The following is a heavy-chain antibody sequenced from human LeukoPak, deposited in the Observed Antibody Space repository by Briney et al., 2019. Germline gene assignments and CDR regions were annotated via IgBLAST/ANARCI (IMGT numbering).Heavy chain of an antibody. D-gene: IGHD5-18*01. J-gene: IGHJ4*02. V-gene: IGHV3-23*01. CDR2: ISGSGVST. CDR3: TKGTIWLPFGY. Sequence: GGSLRLSCAASGFTFSNYAMSWARQAPGKGLEWVSAISGSGVSTYYADSVKGRFTISRDNSKNTLYLQMNSLRAEDTAVYYCTKGTIWLPFGYWGQGTLVTVSS. CDR1: GFTFSNYA.